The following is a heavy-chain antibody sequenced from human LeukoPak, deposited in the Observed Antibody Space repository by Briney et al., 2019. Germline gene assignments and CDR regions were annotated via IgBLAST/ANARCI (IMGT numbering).Heavy chain of an antibody. J-gene: IGHJ4*02. V-gene: IGHV4-59*08. CDR3: ARGDGYITKYFFDY. Sequence: SETLSLTCNVSGVSIKSYYWSWIRQPPGKGLEWIGYIHYSGSINYNPSLKSRVTISVDTSKNQLSLKLRSVTAADTAVYYCARGDGYITKYFFDYWGQGTLVTVSS. CDR2: IHYSGSI. D-gene: IGHD5-24*01. CDR1: GVSIKSYY.